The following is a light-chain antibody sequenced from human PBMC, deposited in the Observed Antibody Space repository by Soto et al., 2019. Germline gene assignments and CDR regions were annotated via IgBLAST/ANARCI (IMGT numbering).Light chain of an antibody. CDR3: SSYAGVSTPYV. CDR1: SSDVWSYNL. V-gene: IGLV2-23*01. CDR2: EGS. Sequence: QSALTQPASVSGSPGQSITFSCTGTSSDVWSYNLVSWYQQHPGKAPKLMIYEGSKRPSGVSNRFSGSRSGNTASLTISGLQAEAEADYSGSSYAGVSTPYVSGPGTKLTSL. J-gene: IGLJ1*01.